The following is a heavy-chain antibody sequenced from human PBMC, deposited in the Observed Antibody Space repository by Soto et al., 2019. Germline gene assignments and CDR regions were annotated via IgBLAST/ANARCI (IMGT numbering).Heavy chain of an antibody. CDR3: AKARGYSYGYPSDY. V-gene: IGHV3-23*01. CDR2: ISGSVASA. D-gene: IGHD5-18*01. J-gene: IGHJ4*02. Sequence: AGGSLRLSCAASGFSFSSYAMSWVRQPPGKGLEWVSIISGSVASAYYADSVKGRFTISRDNSRNTLFLQLNSLRAEDTAVYYCAKARGYSYGYPSDYWGQGTLVTVSS. CDR1: GFSFSSYA.